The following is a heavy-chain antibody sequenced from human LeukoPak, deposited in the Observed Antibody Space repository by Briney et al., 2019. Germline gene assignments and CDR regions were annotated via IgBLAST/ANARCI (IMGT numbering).Heavy chain of an antibody. V-gene: IGHV1-69*04. CDR2: IIPIFGIA. CDR1: GGTFSSYA. J-gene: IGHJ5*02. Sequence: SVKVSRKASGGTFSSYAISWVRQAPGQGLEWMGRIIPIFGIANYTQKFQGRVTITADKSTSTAYMELSSLRSEDTAVYYCARGYCSSTSCYYWFDPWGQGTLATVSS. D-gene: IGHD2-2*01. CDR3: ARGYCSSTSCYYWFDP.